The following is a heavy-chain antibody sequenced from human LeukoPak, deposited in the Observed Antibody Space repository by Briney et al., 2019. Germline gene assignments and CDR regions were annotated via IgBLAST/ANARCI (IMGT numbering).Heavy chain of an antibody. V-gene: IGHV3-21*01. CDR1: GFTFSSYS. D-gene: IGHD3-3*01. CDR3: ARGSKGIGADFDY. CDR2: ISSSSSYI. Sequence: GSLRLSCAASGFTFSSYSMHWVRQAPGKGLEWVSSISSSSSYIYYADSVKGRFTISRDNAKNSLYLQMNSLRAEDTAVYYCARGSKGIGADFDYWGQGTLVTVSP. J-gene: IGHJ4*02.